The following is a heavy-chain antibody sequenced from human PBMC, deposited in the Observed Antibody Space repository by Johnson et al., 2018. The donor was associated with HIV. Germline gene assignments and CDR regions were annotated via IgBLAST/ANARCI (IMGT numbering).Heavy chain of an antibody. D-gene: IGHD6-6*01. V-gene: IGHV3-66*01. CDR2: IYSGGST. CDR3: ASLSSSGAFDI. Sequence: VQLVESGGGVVQPWRSLRLSCAASGFTVSSNYMSWVRQAPGKGLEWVSAIYSGGSTYSADSVKGRFTISRDNSKNTLYLQMTSLRAEDTAVYYCASLSSSGAFDIWGQGTMVTVSS. CDR1: GFTVSSNY. J-gene: IGHJ3*02.